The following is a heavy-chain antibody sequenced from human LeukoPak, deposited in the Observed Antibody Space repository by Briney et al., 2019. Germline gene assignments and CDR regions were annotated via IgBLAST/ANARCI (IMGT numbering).Heavy chain of an antibody. CDR2: IIPIFGTA. J-gene: IGHJ5*02. V-gene: IGHV1-69*05. CDR1: GGTFNSCA. Sequence: SVKVSCKASGGTFNSCAISWVRQAPGQGLEWMGGIIPIFGTANYAQKFQGRVTITTDESTSTAYMELSSLRSEDTAVYYCARGYCSSTSCLFDPWGQGTLVTVSS. CDR3: ARGYCSSTSCLFDP. D-gene: IGHD2-2*01.